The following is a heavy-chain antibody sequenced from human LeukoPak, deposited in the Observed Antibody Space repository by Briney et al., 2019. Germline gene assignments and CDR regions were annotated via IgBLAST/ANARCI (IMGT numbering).Heavy chain of an antibody. CDR3: ACRKFYDTWSDP. CDR1: RNSFTTYW. CDR2: IYPGASST. J-gene: IGHJ5*02. D-gene: IGHD3-3*01. V-gene: IGHV5-51*01. Sequence: GESLKISCKGFRNSFTTYWIGWVRPTPGKGLEWMGIIYPGASSTLYNPSFQGQVTISADQSTSSAYLQWSSLKVSDTAIYYCACRKFYDTWSDPWGQGTLVTVSS.